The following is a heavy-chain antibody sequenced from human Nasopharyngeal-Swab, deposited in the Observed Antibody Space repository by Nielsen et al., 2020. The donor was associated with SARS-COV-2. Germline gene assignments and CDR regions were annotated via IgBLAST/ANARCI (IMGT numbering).Heavy chain of an antibody. Sequence: WIRQSPGKGLEWVSYISSSSSYTNYADSVKGRFTISRDNAKNSLYLQMNSLRAEDTAVYYCASEGTYCSGGSCYVYWGQGTLVTVSS. J-gene: IGHJ4*02. CDR2: ISSSSSYT. D-gene: IGHD2-15*01. CDR3: ASEGTYCSGGSCYVY. V-gene: IGHV3-11*06.